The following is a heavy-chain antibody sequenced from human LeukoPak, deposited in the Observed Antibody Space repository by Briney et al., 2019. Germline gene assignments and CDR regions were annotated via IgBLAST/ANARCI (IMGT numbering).Heavy chain of an antibody. CDR3: ARQFYYGSGSYYHFDY. CDR2: IYYSGST. CDR1: GGSISSSSYY. D-gene: IGHD3-10*01. Sequence: SETLSLTCTVSGGSISSSSYYWGWIRQPPGKGLEWIGSIYYSGSTSYNPSLKSRVTISVDTSKNQFSLKLSSVTAADTAVYYCARQFYYGSGSYYHFDYWGQGTLATVSS. J-gene: IGHJ4*02. V-gene: IGHV4-39*01.